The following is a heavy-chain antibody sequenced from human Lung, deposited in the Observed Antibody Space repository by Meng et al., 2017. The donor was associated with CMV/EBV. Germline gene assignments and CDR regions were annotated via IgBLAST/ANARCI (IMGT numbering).Heavy chain of an antibody. CDR1: SGSLTDYF. V-gene: IGHV4-34*01. J-gene: IGHJ4*02. CDR3: ARGRTDFDS. CDR2: ISHSGRT. D-gene: IGHD1-1*01. Sequence: SETLSLTCAVYSGSLTDYFWSWIRQSPEKSLEWIGDISHSGRTNYNPSLKSRVTISVDTSSNQFFMKVTSVTAADTAVYYCARGRTDFDSWGQGTLVTVSS.